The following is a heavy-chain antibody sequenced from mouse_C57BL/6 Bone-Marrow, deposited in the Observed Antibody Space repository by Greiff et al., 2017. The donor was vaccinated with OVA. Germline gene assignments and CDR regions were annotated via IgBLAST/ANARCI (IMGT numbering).Heavy chain of an antibody. J-gene: IGHJ2*01. V-gene: IGHV1-19*01. D-gene: IGHD1-1*01. CDR1: GYTFTDYY. Sequence: VQLQQSGPVLVKPGASVKMSCKASGYTFTDYYMNWVKQSHGKSLEWIGVINPYNGGTSYNQKFKGKATLTVVKSSSTAYMELNSLTSEDSAVYYCAIPSIYYYGSSSFDYWGQGTTLTVSS. CDR2: INPYNGGT. CDR3: AIPSIYYYGSSSFDY.